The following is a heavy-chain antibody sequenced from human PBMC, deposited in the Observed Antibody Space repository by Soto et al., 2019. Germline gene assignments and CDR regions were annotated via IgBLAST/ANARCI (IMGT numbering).Heavy chain of an antibody. CDR3: PRPVGMEGWFAASAI. D-gene: IGHD3-3*01. Sequence: PGKGLEGIGSIDYSGSTYYKPSLKSRVTISVATSKNQFSLTLSSVTAADCAVFYCPRPVGMEGWFAASAIWGKGTMVTVTS. CDR2: IDYSGST. J-gene: IGHJ3*02. V-gene: IGHV4-39*01.